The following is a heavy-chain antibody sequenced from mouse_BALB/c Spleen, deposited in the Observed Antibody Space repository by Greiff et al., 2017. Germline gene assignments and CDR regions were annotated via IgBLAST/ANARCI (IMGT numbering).Heavy chain of an antibody. D-gene: IGHD1-1*01. CDR3: ATPYYYCSRDWYFDV. CDR2: INPSSGYT. J-gene: IGHJ1*01. Sequence: VQLQQSAAELARPGASVKMSCKASGYTFTSYTMHWVKQRPGQGLEWIGYINPSSGYTEYNQKFKDKTTLTADKSSSTAYMQLSSLTSEDSAVYYCATPYYYCSRDWYFDVWGAGTTVTVSS. V-gene: IGHV1-4*02. CDR1: GYTFTSYT.